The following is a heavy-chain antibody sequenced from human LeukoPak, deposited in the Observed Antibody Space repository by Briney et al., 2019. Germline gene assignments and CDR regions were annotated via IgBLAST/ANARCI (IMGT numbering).Heavy chain of an antibody. CDR2: ISYDGRNK. V-gene: IGHV3-30*18. D-gene: IGHD5-24*01. CDR1: GFTFNNYG. Sequence: PGGSLRLSCAASGFTFNNYGMHWVRQAPGKGLEWVAVISYDGRNKHYPDSVKGRFTISRDISTDTLWLQMDSLRTEDTAVYYCAKGPLRGMAAAIDYWGQGTLVTVSS. J-gene: IGHJ4*02. CDR3: AKGPLRGMAAAIDY.